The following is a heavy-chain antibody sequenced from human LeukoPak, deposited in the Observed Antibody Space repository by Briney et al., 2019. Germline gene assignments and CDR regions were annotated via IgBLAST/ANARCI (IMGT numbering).Heavy chain of an antibody. V-gene: IGHV3-66*01. CDR1: GFTVSSNY. J-gene: IGHJ3*02. D-gene: IGHD6-13*01. Sequence: GGPLRLSCAASGFTVSSNYMSWVRQAPGKGLEWVSVIYSGGSTYYADSVKGRFTISRDNSKNTLYLQMNSLRAEDTAVYHCAREGRSSWYTEVDAFDIWGQGTMVTVSS. CDR3: AREGRSSWYTEVDAFDI. CDR2: IYSGGST.